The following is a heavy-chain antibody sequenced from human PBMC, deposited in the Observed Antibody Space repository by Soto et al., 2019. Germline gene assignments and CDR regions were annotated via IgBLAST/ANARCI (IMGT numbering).Heavy chain of an antibody. CDR2: ISAYNDNT. Sequence: QVQLVQSGAEVKKPGASVKVSCKASGYTFNSYGVSWVRQATGQGLEWVGCISAYNDNTKYAQKLRGSVTMNKDTSTSTVYMELRSLRYNDTDVYYCARDAAISMDDYWGQGTLVTVSS. CDR1: GYTFNSYG. V-gene: IGHV1-18*01. CDR3: ARDAAISMDDY. J-gene: IGHJ4*02. D-gene: IGHD2-8*01.